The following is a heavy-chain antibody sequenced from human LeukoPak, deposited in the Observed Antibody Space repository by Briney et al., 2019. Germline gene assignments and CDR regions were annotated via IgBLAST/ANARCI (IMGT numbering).Heavy chain of an antibody. V-gene: IGHV3-53*01. CDR2: IYSDNT. CDR3: ARGKPWLVFDF. CDR1: GFTVSSNS. Sequence: PGGSLRLSCTVFGFTVSSNSMSWVRQAPGKGLEWVSFIYSDNTHYSDSVKGRSTISRDNSKNTLYLQMNSLRAEDTAVYYCARGKPWLVFDFWGQGTLVTVSS. J-gene: IGHJ4*02. D-gene: IGHD6-19*01.